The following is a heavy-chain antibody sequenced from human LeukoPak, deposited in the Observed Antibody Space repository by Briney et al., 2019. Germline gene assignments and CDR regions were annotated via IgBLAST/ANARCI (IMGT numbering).Heavy chain of an antibody. V-gene: IGHV4-59*08. D-gene: IGHD3-9*01. Sequence: SETLSLTCTVSGGSISSYYWSWIRQPPGKGLEWIGYIYYSGSTNYNPSLKSRVTISVDTSKNQFSLKLSSVTAADTAVYYCARHEPYHILTGYYFYGAGPTFDYWGQGTLVTVSS. CDR3: ARHEPYHILTGYYFYGAGPTFDY. CDR2: IYYSGST. J-gene: IGHJ4*02. CDR1: GGSISSYY.